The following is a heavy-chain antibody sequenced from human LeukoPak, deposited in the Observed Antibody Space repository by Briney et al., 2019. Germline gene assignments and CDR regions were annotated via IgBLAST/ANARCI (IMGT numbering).Heavy chain of an antibody. V-gene: IGHV3-21*01. CDR3: ARRFFYGSGNSLDP. Sequence: PGGSLRLSCVASGIPFSDYYMNWIRQAPGQGLEWVSSISSSSSYIYYADSVKGRFTISRDNAKNSLYLQMNSLRAEDTAVYYCARRFFYGSGNSLDPWGQGTLVTVSS. CDR1: GIPFSDYY. J-gene: IGHJ5*02. D-gene: IGHD3-10*01. CDR2: ISSSSSYI.